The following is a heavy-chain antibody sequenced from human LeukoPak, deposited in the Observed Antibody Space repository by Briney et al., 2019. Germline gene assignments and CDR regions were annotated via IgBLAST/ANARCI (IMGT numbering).Heavy chain of an antibody. D-gene: IGHD3-10*01. Sequence: ASVKVSCKVSGYTLTELSMHWVRQAPGKGLEWMGGFDPEDGETSYAQKFQGRVTMTRDMSTSTVYMELSSLRSEDTAVYYCARGSGGVRGVIDYWGQGTLVTVSS. J-gene: IGHJ4*02. CDR3: ARGSGGVRGVIDY. CDR1: GYTLTELS. CDR2: FDPEDGET. V-gene: IGHV1-24*01.